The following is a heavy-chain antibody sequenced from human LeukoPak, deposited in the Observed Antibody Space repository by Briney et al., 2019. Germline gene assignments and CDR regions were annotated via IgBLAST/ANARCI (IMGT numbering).Heavy chain of an antibody. J-gene: IGHJ4*02. CDR3: ARKGVSDLYYFDS. V-gene: IGHV4-59*08. CDR2: FHYSGST. Sequence: SETLSLTCTVSGASISSYYWSWIRQPPGKGLECIGYFHYSGSTNYNSSLKSRVTISVDTSKNQISLKLRSVTAADTAVYYCARKGVSDLYYFDSWGQGTLVTVSS. CDR1: GASISSYY. D-gene: IGHD3-16*01.